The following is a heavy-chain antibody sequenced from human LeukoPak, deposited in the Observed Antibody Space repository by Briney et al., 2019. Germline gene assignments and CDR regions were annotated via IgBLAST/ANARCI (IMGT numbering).Heavy chain of an antibody. CDR3: ARVRAAARAFDY. V-gene: IGHV4-59*01. CDR2: IYYSGST. Sequence: PXKGLXWIAYIYYSGSTNYNPSLKSRVTISVDTSKNQFSLKLSSVTAADTAVYYCARVRAAARAFDYWGQGTLVTVSS. D-gene: IGHD6-13*01. J-gene: IGHJ4*02.